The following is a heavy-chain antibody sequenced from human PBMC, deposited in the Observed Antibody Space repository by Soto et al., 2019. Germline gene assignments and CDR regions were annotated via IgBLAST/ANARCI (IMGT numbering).Heavy chain of an antibody. CDR1: GFTFSTYA. Sequence: EVQLLESGGGLVQPGGSLRLSCAASGFTFSTYAMSWVRQAPGKGLEWVSAIVGSGGGLYYADSVRGRFTIARDNSEDTLYLQMNSLRVEDTAVYYCAKDQVDAGWPRHPFDSWGQGTLVTVSA. CDR2: IVGSGGGL. V-gene: IGHV3-23*01. CDR3: AKDQVDAGWPRHPFDS. J-gene: IGHJ4*02. D-gene: IGHD6-19*01.